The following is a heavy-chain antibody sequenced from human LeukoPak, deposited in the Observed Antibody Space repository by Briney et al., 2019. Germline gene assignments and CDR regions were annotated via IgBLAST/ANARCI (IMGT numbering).Heavy chain of an antibody. CDR3: ARGGTQRTFDY. Sequence: SETLSLTCTVSGGSISSGSYYWSWIRQPPGKGLEWIGSIYYSGSTNYNPSLKSRVSISVDTSKNQFSLKLSSVTAADTAVYYCARGGTQRTFDYWGQGTLVTVSS. CDR1: GGSISSGSYY. J-gene: IGHJ4*02. V-gene: IGHV4-61*01. D-gene: IGHD1-14*01. CDR2: IYYSGST.